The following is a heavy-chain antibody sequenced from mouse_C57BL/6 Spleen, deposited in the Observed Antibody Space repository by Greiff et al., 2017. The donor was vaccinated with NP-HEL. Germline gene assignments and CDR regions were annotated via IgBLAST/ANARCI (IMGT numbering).Heavy chain of an antibody. CDR3: AKKSSYDYAMDY. Sequence: QVQLKQSGPGLVQPSQCLSITCTVSGFSLTSYGVHWVRQSPGKGLEWLGVIWRGGSTDYNAAFMSSPSIIKDNPKSQVFFKMNSLQADDTSIYYCAKKSSYDYAMDYWGQGTSVTVSS. V-gene: IGHV2-5*01. CDR1: GFSLTSYG. CDR2: IWRGGST. D-gene: IGHD1-1*01. J-gene: IGHJ4*01.